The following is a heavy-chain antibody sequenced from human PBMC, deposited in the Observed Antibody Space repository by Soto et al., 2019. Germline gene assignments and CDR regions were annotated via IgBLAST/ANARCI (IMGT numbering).Heavy chain of an antibody. J-gene: IGHJ5*02. Sequence: GGSLRLSCAASGFIFSNYAMNWVRQAPGKGLEWVSTISARGSSTYYADSVKGRCTISRDKSKNTLYLQMNSLRAEDTAVYYCAKDVLVGGTGDWFDPWGQGMLVTVSS. CDR1: GFIFSNYA. V-gene: IGHV3-23*01. D-gene: IGHD3-10*01. CDR3: AKDVLVGGTGDWFDP. CDR2: ISARGSST.